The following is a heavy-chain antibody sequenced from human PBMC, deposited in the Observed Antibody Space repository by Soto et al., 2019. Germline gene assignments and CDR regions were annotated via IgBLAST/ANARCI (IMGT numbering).Heavy chain of an antibody. CDR3: AKDKGSSGSQYYFDY. D-gene: IGHD6-19*01. CDR1: AFTFSSFA. V-gene: IGHV3-23*01. CDR2: ISGSGDST. J-gene: IGHJ4*02. Sequence: GGSLRLSCVASAFTFSSFAMSWVRQAPGKGLEWVSGISGSGDSTYYADSVKGRFTISRDNSKNTLYLQMNSLRAEDTAVYYCAKDKGSSGSQYYFDYWGQGTLVTVSS.